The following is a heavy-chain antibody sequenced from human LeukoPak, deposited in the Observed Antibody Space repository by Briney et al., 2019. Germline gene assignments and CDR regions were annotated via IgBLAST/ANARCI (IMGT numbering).Heavy chain of an antibody. CDR3: AKAGAVVVVVAKFFDY. D-gene: IGHD2-15*01. CDR2: ISWNGGTI. CDR1: GFTFDDYA. Sequence: GGSLRLSCAASGFTFDDYAMHWVRQAPGKGLEWVSGISWNGGTIGYADSVKGRFTISRDNAKNSLYLQMNSLRAEDTAVYYCAKAGAVVVVVAKFFDYWGQGTLVTVSS. V-gene: IGHV3-9*01. J-gene: IGHJ4*02.